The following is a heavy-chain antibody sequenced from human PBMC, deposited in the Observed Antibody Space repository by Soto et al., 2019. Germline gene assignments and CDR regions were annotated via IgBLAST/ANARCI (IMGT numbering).Heavy chain of an antibody. CDR3: ARDRDPVYNSSSGAFDI. J-gene: IGHJ3*02. D-gene: IGHD6-6*01. CDR1: GFTFSSYS. V-gene: IGHV3-21*01. Sequence: GGSLRLSCAASGFTFSSYSMNWVRQAPGKGLEWVSSISSSSSYIYYADSVKGRFTISRDNAKNSLYLQMNSLRAEDTAVYYCARDRDPVYNSSSGAFDIGGKGKMVTVPS. CDR2: ISSSSSYI.